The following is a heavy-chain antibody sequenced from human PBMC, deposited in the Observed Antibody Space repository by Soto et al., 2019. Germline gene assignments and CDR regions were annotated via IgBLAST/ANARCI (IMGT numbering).Heavy chain of an antibody. J-gene: IGHJ5*02. CDR1: GGSISSYY. CDR2: IYYSGST. D-gene: IGHD1-26*01. CDR3: ARERWDFYNWFDP. Sequence: SETLSLTCTVSGGSISSYYWSWIRQPPGKGLEWIGYIYYSGSTNYNPSLKSRVTISVDTSKNQFSLKLSSVTAADTAVYYCARERWDFYNWFDPWGQGTLVTVS. V-gene: IGHV4-59*01.